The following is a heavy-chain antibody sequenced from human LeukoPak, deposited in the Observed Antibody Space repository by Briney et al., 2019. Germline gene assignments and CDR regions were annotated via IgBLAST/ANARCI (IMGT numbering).Heavy chain of an antibody. Sequence: PGGSLRLSCAASGFTFSSYSMNWVRQAPGKGLEWVSSISSSSSYIYYADSVKGRFTIFRDNAKNSLYLQMNSLRAEDTAVYYCARDIAARTNWFDPWGQGTLVTVSS. D-gene: IGHD6-6*01. CDR1: GFTFSSYS. J-gene: IGHJ5*02. CDR2: ISSSSSYI. CDR3: ARDIAARTNWFDP. V-gene: IGHV3-21*01.